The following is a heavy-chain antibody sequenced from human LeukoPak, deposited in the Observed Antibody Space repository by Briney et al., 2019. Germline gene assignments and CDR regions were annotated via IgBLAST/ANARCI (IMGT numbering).Heavy chain of an antibody. J-gene: IGHJ3*01. Sequence: SETLSLTCTVSGGSISSYYWTWIRQPPGRGLEWVGYISYGGSTNYNPSLKSRVTISVDTSTNQFSLKLSSVTTADTAVYCCARGIFGMVLNAFDLWGRGTMVTVSS. D-gene: IGHD3-3*01. CDR3: ARGIFGMVLNAFDL. CDR1: GGSISSYY. CDR2: ISYGGST. V-gene: IGHV4-59*01.